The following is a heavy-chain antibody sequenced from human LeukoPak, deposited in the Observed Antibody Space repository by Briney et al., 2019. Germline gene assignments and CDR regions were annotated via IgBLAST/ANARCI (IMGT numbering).Heavy chain of an antibody. CDR2: ISGSGGST. J-gene: IGHJ4*02. D-gene: IGHD3-10*01. Sequence: PGGSLRLSCAASGFTFSSYAMSWVRQAPGKGLEWVSAISGSGGSTYYADSVKGRFTISRDNSMNTLYLQMNSLRAEDTAVYYCAKVYGSGSYQYYWGQGTLVTVSS. CDR1: GFTFSSYA. V-gene: IGHV3-23*01. CDR3: AKVYGSGSYQYY.